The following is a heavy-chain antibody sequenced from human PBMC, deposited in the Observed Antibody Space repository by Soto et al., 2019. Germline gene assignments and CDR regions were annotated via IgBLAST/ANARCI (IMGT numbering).Heavy chain of an antibody. CDR2: ISYDGTNK. Sequence: QAQLVESGGGVVQPGRSLRLSCAASGITFSSYGMHWVRQAPGKGLEWVAVISYDGTNKYYGDSMKGRFSISRDNSNNTLYLQMNSLRAEETAAYYCAKGFGWRVLGDAFDIWGQGTMVTVSS. J-gene: IGHJ3*02. CDR1: GITFSSYG. V-gene: IGHV3-30*18. CDR3: AKGFGWRVLGDAFDI. D-gene: IGHD3-16*01.